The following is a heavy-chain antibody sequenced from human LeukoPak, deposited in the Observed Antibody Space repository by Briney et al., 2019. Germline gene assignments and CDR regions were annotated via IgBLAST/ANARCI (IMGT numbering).Heavy chain of an antibody. Sequence: SETLSLTCTVSGGSISSSSYYWGWIRQPPGKGLEWIGSIYYSGSTYYNSSLKSRVTISVDTSKNQFSLKLSSVTAADTAVYYCARGPSGYYDSSDYYSVGAFDIWGQGTMVTVSS. V-gene: IGHV4-39*07. CDR1: GGSISSSSYY. CDR2: IYYSGST. CDR3: ARGPSGYYDSSDYYSVGAFDI. D-gene: IGHD3-22*01. J-gene: IGHJ3*02.